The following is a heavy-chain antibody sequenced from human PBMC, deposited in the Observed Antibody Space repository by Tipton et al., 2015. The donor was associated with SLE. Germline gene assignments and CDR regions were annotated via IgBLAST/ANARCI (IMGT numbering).Heavy chain of an antibody. CDR2: IKQDGSEK. CDR3: AKKESYGDYGYYYYFMDV. D-gene: IGHD4-17*01. Sequence: SLRLSCAASGFTFSSYWMSWVRQAPGKGLEWVANIKQDGSEKYYADSVKGRFTISRDNAKNSLYLQMNSLRAEDTAVYYCAKKESYGDYGYYYYFMDVWGKGTTVTVSS. V-gene: IGHV3-7*05. J-gene: IGHJ6*03. CDR1: GFTFSSYW.